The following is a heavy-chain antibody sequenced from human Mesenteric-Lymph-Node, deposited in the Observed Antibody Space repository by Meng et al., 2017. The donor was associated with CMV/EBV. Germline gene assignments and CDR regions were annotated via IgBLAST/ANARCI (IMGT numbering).Heavy chain of an antibody. CDR1: GFTFSSHG. CDR2: IRYDGSNK. Sequence: GESLKISCAASGFTFSSHGMSWVRQAPGKGLEWVAFIRYDGSNKYYVDSVKGRFTISRDNSKNTLYLQMNSLRREDTAVYYCARDDIVNTIRGEGMDVWSQGTTVTVSS. D-gene: IGHD5-12*01. J-gene: IGHJ6*02. CDR3: ARDDIVNTIRGEGMDV. V-gene: IGHV3-30*02.